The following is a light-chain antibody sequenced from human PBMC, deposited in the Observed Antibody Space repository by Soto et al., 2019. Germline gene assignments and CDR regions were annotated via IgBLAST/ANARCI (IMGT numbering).Light chain of an antibody. CDR3: QQSYSIPIT. Sequence: DIQMTQSTSSLSASVGDRVTITCRASQSISTYLNWYQHKPGRAPELLIYAASSLQRGVPSRFSGSRSGTDFTLTISSLQPEDSATYYCQQSYSIPITFGQGTRLEIK. CDR2: AAS. CDR1: QSISTY. J-gene: IGKJ5*01. V-gene: IGKV1-39*01.